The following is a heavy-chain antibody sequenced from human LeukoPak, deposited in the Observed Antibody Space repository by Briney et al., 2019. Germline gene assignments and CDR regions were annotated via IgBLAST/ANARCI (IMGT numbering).Heavy chain of an antibody. J-gene: IGHJ4*02. D-gene: IGHD6-13*01. CDR2: ISSSSRYI. CDR3: AREHSSSLFDY. CDR1: GFTFSNYN. V-gene: IGHV3-21*01. Sequence: GGSLRLSCAASGFTFSNYNMKWVRQAPGKGLEWVSSISSSSRYIYYADSVKGRFTIPRDNAKSSLHLQMNSLRAEDTAVYYCAREHSSSLFDYWGQGTLVTVSS.